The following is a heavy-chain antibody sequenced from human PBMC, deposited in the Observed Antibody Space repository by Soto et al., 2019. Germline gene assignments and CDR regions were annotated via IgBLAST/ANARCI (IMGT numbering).Heavy chain of an antibody. D-gene: IGHD6-13*01. CDR1: GGSMRNYF. CDR2: IHYSGTT. V-gene: IGHV4-59*01. Sequence: SETLSLTCTVSGGSMRNYFWTWIRQPPGKGLEWIGYIHYSGTTSFFPSYNPSLRSRVTISEDTSKNQFSLKLLSVTTADTAVYFCAAGEASSRNIAPYYLDLWGHETLVTVSS. CDR3: AAGEASSRNIAPYYLDL. J-gene: IGHJ4*03.